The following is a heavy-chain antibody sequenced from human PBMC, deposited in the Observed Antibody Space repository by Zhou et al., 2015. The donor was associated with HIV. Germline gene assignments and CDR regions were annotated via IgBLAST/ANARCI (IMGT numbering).Heavy chain of an antibody. Sequence: QVKLVQSGAEVKMPGSSVKVSCKAFGDSFSSYAINWVRQAPGQGLEWMGGIIPIFGTANYAQKFQGRVTITADKSTSTAYMELSSLRSEDTAVYYCAREPDLTGFSSSWYGGFDYWGQGTLVTVSP. CDR3: AREPDLTGFSSSWYGGFDY. CDR2: IIPIFGTA. J-gene: IGHJ4*02. CDR1: GDSFSSYA. D-gene: IGHD6-13*01. V-gene: IGHV1-69*06.